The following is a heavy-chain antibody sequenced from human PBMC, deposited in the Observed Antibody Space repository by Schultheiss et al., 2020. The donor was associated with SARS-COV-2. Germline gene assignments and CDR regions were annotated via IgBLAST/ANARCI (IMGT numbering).Heavy chain of an antibody. CDR2: ISSSSSYI. D-gene: IGHD5-18*01. Sequence: GGSLRLSCAASGFTFSSYSMNWVRQAPGKGLEWVSSISSSSSYIYYADSVKGRFTISRDNAKNSLYLQMNSLRAEDTALYYCARAERGYSYDNKYYYYMDVWGTGTAVTVSS. CDR3: ARAERGYSYDNKYYYYMDV. CDR1: GFTFSSYS. V-gene: IGHV3-21*04. J-gene: IGHJ6*03.